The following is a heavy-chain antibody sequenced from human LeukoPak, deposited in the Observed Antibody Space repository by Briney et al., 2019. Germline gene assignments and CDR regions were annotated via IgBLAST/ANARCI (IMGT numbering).Heavy chain of an antibody. Sequence: SETLSLTCTVSGGSISSGDYYWSWIRQPPGKGLEWIGYIYYSGSTYYNPSLKSRVTISVDTSKNQFSPKLSSVTAADTAVYYCARGDSGYDPVGYWGQGTLVTVSS. V-gene: IGHV4-30-4*01. CDR3: ARGDSGYDPVGY. CDR2: IYYSGST. J-gene: IGHJ4*02. D-gene: IGHD5-12*01. CDR1: GGSISSGDYY.